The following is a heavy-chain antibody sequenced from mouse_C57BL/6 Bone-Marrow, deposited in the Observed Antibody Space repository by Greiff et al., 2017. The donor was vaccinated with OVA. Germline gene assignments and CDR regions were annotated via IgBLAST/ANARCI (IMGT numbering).Heavy chain of an antibody. Sequence: ESGPGLVKPSQSLSLTCSVTGYSITSGYYWNWIRQFPGNKLEWMGYISYDGSNNYNPSLKNRISITRDTSRNQFFRKLNSQTTEDTATYYGARAPTGTNYAMDYWGQGTSVTVSS. J-gene: IGHJ4*01. CDR2: ISYDGSN. CDR1: GYSITSGYY. CDR3: ARAPTGTNYAMDY. D-gene: IGHD4-1*02. V-gene: IGHV3-6*01.